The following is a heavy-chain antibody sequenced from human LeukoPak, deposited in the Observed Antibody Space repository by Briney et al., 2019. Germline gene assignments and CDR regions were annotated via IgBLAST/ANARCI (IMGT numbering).Heavy chain of an antibody. CDR1: GFTFSTYW. V-gene: IGHV3-7*01. CDR2: IQQDGSEK. Sequence: GGSLRLPCAASGFTFSTYWMSWVRQAPGKGLEWVANIQQDGSEKYYVDSVKGRFFISRDNAENALYLRMNSLRAEDTAVYYCPRGSEWDLLGSCDYWGQGTLVTVSS. D-gene: IGHD1-26*01. J-gene: IGHJ4*02. CDR3: PRGSEWDLLGSCDY.